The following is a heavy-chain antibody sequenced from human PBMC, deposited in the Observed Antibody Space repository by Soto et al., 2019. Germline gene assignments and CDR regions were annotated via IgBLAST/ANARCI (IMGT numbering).Heavy chain of an antibody. CDR1: GFTFDDYV. CDR2: ISWNSGTI. D-gene: IGHD6-19*01. Sequence: EVQLVESGGGLVQPGRSLRLSCVASGFTFDDYVMHWVRQVPGKGLEWVSGISWNSGTIDYADSVKGRFTISRDNAKNSLYLQMNSLRGEDTALYYCAKAQGVAVAGKVYYYGMDVWGQGTTVTVSS. J-gene: IGHJ6*02. V-gene: IGHV3-9*01. CDR3: AKAQGVAVAGKVYYYGMDV.